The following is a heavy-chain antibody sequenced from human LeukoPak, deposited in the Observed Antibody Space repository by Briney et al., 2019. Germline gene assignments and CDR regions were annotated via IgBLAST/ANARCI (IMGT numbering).Heavy chain of an antibody. D-gene: IGHD3-3*01. CDR1: GGSFSGYY. J-gene: IGHJ4*02. CDR2: INHSGST. Sequence: SETLSLTCAVYGGSFSGYYWSWIRQPPGKGLEWIGEINHSGSTNYDPSLKSRVTISVDTSKNQFSLKLSSVTAADTAVYYCARGTRDITIFGVVDYWGQGTLVTVSS. V-gene: IGHV4-34*01. CDR3: ARGTRDITIFGVVDY.